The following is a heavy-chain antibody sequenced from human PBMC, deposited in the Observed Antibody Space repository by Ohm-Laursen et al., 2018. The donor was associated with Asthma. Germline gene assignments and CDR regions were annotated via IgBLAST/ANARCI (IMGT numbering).Heavy chain of an antibody. V-gene: IGHV1-69*13. Sequence: SVKVSCKSLGGTFNTYVIGWVRQAPGQGLEWLGGINSVFGTSTYAQKFHDRFTITADESTSTVYMTLSSLTSEDTAVYYCARKAGSCITSNCYSLDFWGQGTLVTVSS. J-gene: IGHJ4*02. CDR1: GGTFNTYV. D-gene: IGHD2-15*01. CDR3: ARKAGSCITSNCYSLDF. CDR2: INSVFGTS.